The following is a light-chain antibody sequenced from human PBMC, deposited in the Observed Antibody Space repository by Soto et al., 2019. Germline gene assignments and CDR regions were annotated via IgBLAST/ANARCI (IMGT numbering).Light chain of an antibody. J-gene: IGLJ1*01. CDR1: SSDVGGYNF. Sequence: QSVLTQPASVFGSPGQSITISCTGTSSDVGGYNFVSWYQQHPGKAPKLMIYEVSNRPSGVSNRFSGSKSGNTASLTISGLQPEDETDYYCSSYTTTSTAVFATGTKVNVL. CDR3: SSYTTTSTAV. V-gene: IGLV2-14*03. CDR2: EVS.